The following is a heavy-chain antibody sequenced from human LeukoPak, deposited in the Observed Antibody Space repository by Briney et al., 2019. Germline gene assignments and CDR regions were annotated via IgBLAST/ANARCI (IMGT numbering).Heavy chain of an antibody. Sequence: GRSLRLSCAASGFTFDDYAMHWVRQAPGKGLEWVSGISWNSGSIGYADSVKGRFTISRDNAKNSLYLQMNSLRAEDTALYYCAKDKEAVAGRGLDYWGQGTLVTVSS. V-gene: IGHV3-9*01. J-gene: IGHJ4*02. CDR1: GFTFDDYA. D-gene: IGHD6-19*01. CDR2: ISWNSGSI. CDR3: AKDKEAVAGRGLDY.